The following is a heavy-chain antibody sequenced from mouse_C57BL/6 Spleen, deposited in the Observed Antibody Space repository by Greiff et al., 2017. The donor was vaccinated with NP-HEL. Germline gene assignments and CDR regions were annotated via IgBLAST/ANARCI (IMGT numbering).Heavy chain of an antibody. J-gene: IGHJ1*03. V-gene: IGHV1-81*01. Sequence: LQESGAELARPGASVKLSCKASGYTFTSYGISWVKQRTGQGLEWIGEIYPRSGNTYYNEKFKGKATLTADKSSSTAYMELRSLTSEDSAVYFCARKLGDWYFDVWGTGTTVTVSS. D-gene: IGHD4-1*01. CDR1: GYTFTSYG. CDR3: ARKLGDWYFDV. CDR2: IYPRSGNT.